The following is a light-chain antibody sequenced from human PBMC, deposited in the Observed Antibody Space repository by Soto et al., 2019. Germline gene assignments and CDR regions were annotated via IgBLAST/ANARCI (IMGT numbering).Light chain of an antibody. Sequence: DIQMTQSPSTLSGSVGDRVTITCRASQTISSWLAWYQEKPGKAPTLLIYMASTLKSGDPSRFSGSGSGTEFTLTISSLQPDDFATYYCQHYNSYSEAFGQGTYVDI. CDR2: MAS. CDR3: QHYNSYSEA. V-gene: IGKV1-5*03. CDR1: QTISSW. J-gene: IGKJ1*01.